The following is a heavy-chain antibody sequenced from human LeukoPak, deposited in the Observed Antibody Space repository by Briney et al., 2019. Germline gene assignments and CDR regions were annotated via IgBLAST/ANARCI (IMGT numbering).Heavy chain of an antibody. Sequence: PSETLSLTCAVSGYSISSGYYWGWIRQPPGKGLERIGSIYHSGSTYYNPSLKSRVTISVDTSKNQFSLKLSSVTAADTAVYYCATVLLWFGEFIPGAFDIWGQGTMVTVSS. CDR2: IYHSGST. CDR1: GYSISSGYY. V-gene: IGHV4-38-2*01. CDR3: ATVLLWFGEFIPGAFDI. D-gene: IGHD3-10*01. J-gene: IGHJ3*02.